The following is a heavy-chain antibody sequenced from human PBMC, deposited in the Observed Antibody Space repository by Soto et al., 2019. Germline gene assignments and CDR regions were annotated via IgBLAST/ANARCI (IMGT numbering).Heavy chain of an antibody. D-gene: IGHD3-3*01. Sequence: QVQLVQSGAEVKKPGASVKVSCKASGYTFTSYGISWVRQAPGQGLEWMGWISGYNGNTNYAQKLQGRVTMTTDTSTSKAYMELRSLRSDDTAVYYCARYDFWSGYLDYYYGMDVWGQGTTVTVSS. J-gene: IGHJ6*02. CDR3: ARYDFWSGYLDYYYGMDV. V-gene: IGHV1-18*01. CDR1: GYTFTSYG. CDR2: ISGYNGNT.